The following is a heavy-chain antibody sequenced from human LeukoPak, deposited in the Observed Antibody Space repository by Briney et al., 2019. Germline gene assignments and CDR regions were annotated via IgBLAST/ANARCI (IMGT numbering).Heavy chain of an antibody. CDR3: AKAYSSGYYSRSDY. CDR2: ISGSGGST. D-gene: IGHD3-22*01. Sequence: GGSLRLSCAASGFTFSSYAMSWVRQAPGKGLEWVSAISGSGGSTYYADSVKGRFTIPRDNSKNTLYLQMNSLRAEDTAVYYCAKAYSSGYYSRSDYWGQGTLVTVSS. CDR1: GFTFSSYA. V-gene: IGHV3-23*01. J-gene: IGHJ4*02.